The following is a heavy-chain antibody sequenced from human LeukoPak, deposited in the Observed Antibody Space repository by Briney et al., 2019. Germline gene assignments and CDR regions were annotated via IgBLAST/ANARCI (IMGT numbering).Heavy chain of an antibody. CDR3: AKDARRSSGWYFFDH. V-gene: IGHV3-23*01. D-gene: IGHD6-19*01. Sequence: GSLRLSCAASGFVFISQDMGWVRQAPGKGLEWVSAISDGGSRTYYADSVKGRFTISRDNSKNTLHLQMNSLRAEDTAVYYCAKDARRSSGWYFFDHWGQGNLVTVSS. CDR1: GFVFISQD. J-gene: IGHJ4*02. CDR2: ISDGGSRT.